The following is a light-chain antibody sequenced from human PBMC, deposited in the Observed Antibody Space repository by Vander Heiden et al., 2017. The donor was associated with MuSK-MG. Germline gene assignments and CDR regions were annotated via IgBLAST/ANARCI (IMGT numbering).Light chain of an antibody. V-gene: IGKV2-28*01. CDR1: ESLLHSNGYTY. J-gene: IGKJ2*01. CDR2: LGF. CDR3: RQALQTPRT. Sequence: DLVMTQSPLSLPVTPGEPASISCRSNESLLHSNGYTYLDWYLQKPGQSPHLLIYLGFNRAAGVPDRFSGSGSGTDFTLKIRRVEAEDLGVFYCRQALQTPRTFGQGTRLEIK.